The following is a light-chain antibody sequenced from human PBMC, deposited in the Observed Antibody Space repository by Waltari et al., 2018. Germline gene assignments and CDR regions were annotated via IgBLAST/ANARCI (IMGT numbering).Light chain of an antibody. CDR3: CSYTSSATWV. V-gene: IGLV2-11*01. CDR2: NVN. Sequence: QSALIQPPSVSGSPGQSVTISCTGTSSDVGSYDYVSWYQQHPGTVPKPMIYNVNTQPSGVPDRFSGSKSGNTASMTISGLQAEDEADYYCCSYTSSATWVFGGGTKLTVL. J-gene: IGLJ3*02. CDR1: SSDVGSYDY.